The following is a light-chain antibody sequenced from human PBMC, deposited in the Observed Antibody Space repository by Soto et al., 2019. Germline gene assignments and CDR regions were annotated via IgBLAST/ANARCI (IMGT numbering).Light chain of an antibody. Sequence: ELVMTQSPATLSVSPGARATLSCRASQSVRSNLAWYQQKPGQAPRLLIYGASTRATGIPARFSGSGSGTELSITISGLQSEDFEVYYGLQYNIWPRTFGQGTKVDIK. CDR3: LQYNIWPRT. CDR2: GAS. J-gene: IGKJ1*01. CDR1: QSVRSN. V-gene: IGKV3-15*01.